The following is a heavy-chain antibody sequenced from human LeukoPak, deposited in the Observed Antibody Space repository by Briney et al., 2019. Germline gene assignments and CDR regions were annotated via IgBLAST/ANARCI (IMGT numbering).Heavy chain of an antibody. CDR2: ITSGSGTT. D-gene: IGHD3-22*01. CDR1: GLSISDYY. J-gene: IGHJ4*02. Sequence: PRGSLRLSCDVSGLSISDYYMSWIRQSPGKGLEWMSYITSGSGTTKYAESVKGRFTHSRDKAKNSAALQLNSLRAENTAVYYCTKERRGSYYAFESWGQGTLVTVSS. V-gene: IGHV3-11*01. CDR3: TKERRGSYYAFES.